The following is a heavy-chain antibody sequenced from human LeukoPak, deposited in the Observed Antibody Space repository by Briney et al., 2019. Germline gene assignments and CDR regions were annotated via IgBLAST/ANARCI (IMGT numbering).Heavy chain of an antibody. CDR1: GGSFSGYY. V-gene: IGHV4-34*01. Sequence: SETLSLTCAVYGGSFSGYYWSWVRQPPGKGLEWIGEINHSGSTNYNPSLKSRVTISVDTSKNQFSLKLSSVTAADTAVYYCARQGIVVVPAAIDDAFDIWGQGTMVTVSS. CDR2: INHSGST. J-gene: IGHJ3*02. D-gene: IGHD2-2*01. CDR3: ARQGIVVVPAAIDDAFDI.